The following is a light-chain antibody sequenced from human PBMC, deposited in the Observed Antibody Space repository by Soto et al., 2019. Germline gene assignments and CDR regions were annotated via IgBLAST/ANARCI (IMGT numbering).Light chain of an antibody. V-gene: IGKV3-20*01. Sequence: EIVLTQSPGTLSLSPGERATLSCRASQSVSNSYLAWYQQKPDQAPRLLIFGASSRATGIPDRFSGSGAGTDFTITISRLEPEDFAVYYCQQYGTSLFTFGAGNKVDI. CDR2: GAS. CDR1: QSVSNSY. CDR3: QQYGTSLFT. J-gene: IGKJ3*01.